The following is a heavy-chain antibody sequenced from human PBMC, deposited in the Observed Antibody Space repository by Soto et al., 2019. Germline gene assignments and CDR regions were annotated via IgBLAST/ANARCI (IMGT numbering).Heavy chain of an antibody. V-gene: IGHV4-59*01. J-gene: IGHJ4*02. CDR1: GGSISSYY. CDR3: ARDDGSRSGGLDY. D-gene: IGHD2-15*01. Sequence: LSLTCTVSGGSISSYYWSWIRQPPGKGLEWIGYIYYSGSTNYNPSLKSRVTISVDTSKNQFSLKLSSVTAADTAVYYCARDDGSRSGGLDYWGQGTLVTVSS. CDR2: IYYSGST.